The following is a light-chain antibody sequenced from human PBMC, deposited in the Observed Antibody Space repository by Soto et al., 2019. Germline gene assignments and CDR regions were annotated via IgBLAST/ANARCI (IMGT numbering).Light chain of an antibody. Sequence: EIALTQSPGTLSLSPGERATLSCRASQSVSSNYLAWYHQKPGQAPRLLIYGASSRATGIPDRFSGSGSGTDFTLTISRLEPEDFAVYYCHHYGSSPQTFGQGTKVDIK. CDR1: QSVSSNY. CDR2: GAS. V-gene: IGKV3-20*01. CDR3: HHYGSSPQT. J-gene: IGKJ1*01.